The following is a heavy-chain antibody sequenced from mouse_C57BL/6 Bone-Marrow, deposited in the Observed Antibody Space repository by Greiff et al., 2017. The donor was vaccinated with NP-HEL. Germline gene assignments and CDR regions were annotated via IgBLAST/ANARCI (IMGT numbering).Heavy chain of an antibody. J-gene: IGHJ2*01. CDR1: GFTIPDDY. V-gene: IGHV14-4*01. CDR2: IDPENGSP. Sequence: EVQLQQSGAELVRPGASVKLSCTASGFTIPDDYMHWVKQRPEQGLAWIGWIDPENGSPAYGSKFQGTATITADTSSNTAYLQLSSLTSEDTAVYYCTTRFTTVVATDYWGQGTTLTVSS. CDR3: TTRFTTVVATDY. D-gene: IGHD1-1*01.